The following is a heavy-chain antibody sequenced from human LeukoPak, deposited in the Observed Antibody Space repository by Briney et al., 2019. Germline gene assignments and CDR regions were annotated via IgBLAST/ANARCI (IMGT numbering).Heavy chain of an antibody. V-gene: IGHV3-53*01. CDR1: GFIVSTNY. CDR2: IYSGGNT. Sequence: GGSLRLSCAASGFIVSTNYMSWGRQAPGKGLEWVSLIYSGGNTNYADSVKGRFTFFRDNSNNTLFLQMNSLRVEDTAVYYCARGEYGSGWYRDWGQGTLVTVSS. J-gene: IGHJ4*02. CDR3: ARGEYGSGWYRD. D-gene: IGHD6-19*01.